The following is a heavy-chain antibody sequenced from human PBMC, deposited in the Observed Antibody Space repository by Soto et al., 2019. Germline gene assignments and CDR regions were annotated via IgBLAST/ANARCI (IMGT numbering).Heavy chain of an antibody. Sequence: EVQLVESGGGLVQPGGSLRLSCAASGFTFSSYWISWVRQAPGKGLEWVANIKQDGSEKYYVDSVKGRFTISRDNAKNSLYLQMNSLRAEDTAVYYCARESSSSWLHGYFDLWGRGTLVTVSS. CDR1: GFTFSSYW. CDR3: ARESSSSWLHGYFDL. D-gene: IGHD6-13*01. CDR2: IKQDGSEK. J-gene: IGHJ2*01. V-gene: IGHV3-7*03.